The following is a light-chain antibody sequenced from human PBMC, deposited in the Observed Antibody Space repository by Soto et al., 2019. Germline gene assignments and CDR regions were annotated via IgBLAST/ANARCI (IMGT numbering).Light chain of an antibody. CDR1: TTDIDNYNS. Sequence: QSALTQPPSVSGSPGQSVTISCTGSTTDIDNYNSVAWYQQAPGTAPKLIIYDVSNRPSGAPDRFSGSTSGNTASLTISGHQAGDEADYYCSSYIPSNVDWVFGGGTKLTVL. V-gene: IGLV2-18*02. J-gene: IGLJ3*02. CDR3: SSYIPSNVDWV. CDR2: DVS.